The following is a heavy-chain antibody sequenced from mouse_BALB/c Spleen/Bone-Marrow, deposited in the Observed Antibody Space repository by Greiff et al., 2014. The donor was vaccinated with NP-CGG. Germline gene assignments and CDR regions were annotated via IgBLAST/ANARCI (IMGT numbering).Heavy chain of an antibody. CDR3: ARAYYGNYPYAMDY. Sequence: EVQGMESGAELVKPGASVKLSCTASGFNIKDTYMHWVKQRPEQGLEWIGRIDPANGNTKYDPKFQGKATITADTSSNTAYLQLSSLTSEDTAVYFCARAYYGNYPYAMDYWGQGTSVTVSS. CDR1: GFNIKDTY. D-gene: IGHD2-10*01. J-gene: IGHJ4*01. CDR2: IDPANGNT. V-gene: IGHV14-3*02.